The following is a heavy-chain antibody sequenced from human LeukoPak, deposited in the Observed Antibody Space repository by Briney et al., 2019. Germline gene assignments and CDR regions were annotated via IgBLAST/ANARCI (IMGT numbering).Heavy chain of an antibody. CDR1: GGSFSSTSYY. D-gene: IGHD4-23*01. CDR2: IYYSGST. J-gene: IGHJ3*02. Sequence: SETLSLTGAVAGGSFSSTSYYLGRLRQPPRKWLEWFGSIYYSGSTYYNPSLKSRVSISIDTPKNRFSLKLSSVTAADTAVYYCASHTGGNLDAFDIWGQGTMVTVSS. CDR3: ASHTGGNLDAFDI. V-gene: IGHV4-39*01.